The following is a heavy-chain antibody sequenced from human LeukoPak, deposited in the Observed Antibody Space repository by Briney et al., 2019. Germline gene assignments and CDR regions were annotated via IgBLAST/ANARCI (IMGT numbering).Heavy chain of an antibody. CDR2: ISSSGSII. J-gene: IGHJ4*02. CDR3: ARGGSTYYYDSSGYI. Sequence: TGGSLRLSCAASGFTFSSYEMNWVREAPGEGVEWVSYISSSGSIIYYADSVKGGFTISRDNAKNSLYLQMNSLRAEDTAVYYCARGGSTYYYDSSGYIWGQGTLVTVSS. CDR1: GFTFSSYE. V-gene: IGHV3-48*03. D-gene: IGHD3-22*01.